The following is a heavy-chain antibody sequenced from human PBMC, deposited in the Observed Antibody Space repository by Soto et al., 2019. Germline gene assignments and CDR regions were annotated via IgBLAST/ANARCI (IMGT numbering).Heavy chain of an antibody. D-gene: IGHD1-26*01. J-gene: IGHJ6*02. CDR2: IYSTGGT. CDR1: GDSIGRFY. CDR3: ARDLSGTGLDI. Sequence: QVQLHESGPGLVKPSETLSLTCNVSGDSIGRFYWSWIRQSAEKGLEWIGRIYSTGGTAYNPALEGRITISLDRSNNLVSLEMNSVTAADTAVYFCARDLSGTGLDIWGRGTRVTVSS. V-gene: IGHV4-4*07.